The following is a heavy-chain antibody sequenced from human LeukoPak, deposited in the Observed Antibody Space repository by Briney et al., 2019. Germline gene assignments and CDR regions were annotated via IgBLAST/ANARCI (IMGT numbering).Heavy chain of an antibody. CDR1: GFTFSSYA. Sequence: GGSLRLSCAASGFTFSSYAMHWVRQAPGKGLEWVAVISYDGSNKYYADSVKGRFTISRDNSKNTLYLQMNSLRAEDTAVYYCARDQRHPRFYFDYWGQGTLVTVSS. CDR2: ISYDGSNK. V-gene: IGHV3-30*04. J-gene: IGHJ4*02. CDR3: ARDQRHPRFYFDY.